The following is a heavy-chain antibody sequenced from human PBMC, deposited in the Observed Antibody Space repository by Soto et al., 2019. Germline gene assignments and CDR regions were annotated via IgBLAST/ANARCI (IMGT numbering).Heavy chain of an antibody. J-gene: IGHJ6*02. Sequence: SETLSLTCAVSGGSISSSHWRGWVRQAPGKGLEWIGEIYHSGSTNYNPSLKSRITMSVDKSKNQFSVNLSSVTAADTAVYYGVRDADETAIVPAPWLVWGRGTMVTVSS. V-gene: IGHV4-4*02. CDR3: VRDADETAIVPAPWLV. CDR2: IYHSGST. D-gene: IGHD2-21*02. CDR1: GGSISSSHW.